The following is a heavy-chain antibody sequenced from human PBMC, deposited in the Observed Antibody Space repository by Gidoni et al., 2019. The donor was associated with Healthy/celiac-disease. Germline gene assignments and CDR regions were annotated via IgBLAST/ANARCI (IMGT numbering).Heavy chain of an antibody. CDR2: ISSSSSTI. CDR1: GFTFSSYS. CDR3: ARDPTTVTGEGYYYGMDV. Sequence: EVQLVESGGGLVQPGGSLRLYCAASGFTFSSYSMNWVRQAPGKGLEWVSYISSSSSTIYYADSVKGRFTISRDNAKNSLYLQMNSLRAEDTAVYYCARDPTTVTGEGYYYGMDVWGQGTTVTVSS. D-gene: IGHD4-17*01. J-gene: IGHJ6*02. V-gene: IGHV3-48*04.